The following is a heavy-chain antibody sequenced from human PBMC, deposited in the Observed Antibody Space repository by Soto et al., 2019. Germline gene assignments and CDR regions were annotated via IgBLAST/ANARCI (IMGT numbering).Heavy chain of an antibody. Sequence: QVQLQESGPGLVKPSQTLSLTCTVSGGSISSGDYYWSWIRQPPGKGLEWIGYIYYSGSTYYNPSLKSXXTXSXXTSKNQFSLKLSSVTAADTAVYYCARGLPHGWFDPWGQGTLVTVSS. CDR3: ARGLPHGWFDP. CDR1: GGSISSGDYY. J-gene: IGHJ5*02. V-gene: IGHV4-30-4*01. CDR2: IYYSGST.